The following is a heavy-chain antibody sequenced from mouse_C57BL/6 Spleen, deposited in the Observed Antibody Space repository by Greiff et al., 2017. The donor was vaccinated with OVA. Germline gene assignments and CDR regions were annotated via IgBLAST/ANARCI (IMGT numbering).Heavy chain of an antibody. J-gene: IGHJ1*03. CDR1: GYTFTSYW. CDR2: IDPNSGGT. CDR3: ARSYGSSYWYFDV. D-gene: IGHD1-1*01. V-gene: IGHV1-72*01. Sequence: VQLQQPGAELVKPGASVKLSCKASGYTFTSYWMHWVKQRPGRGLEWIGRIDPNSGGTKYNEKFKSKATLTVDKPSGTAYMQLSSLTSEDSAVYDCARSYGSSYWYFDVWGTGTTVTVSS.